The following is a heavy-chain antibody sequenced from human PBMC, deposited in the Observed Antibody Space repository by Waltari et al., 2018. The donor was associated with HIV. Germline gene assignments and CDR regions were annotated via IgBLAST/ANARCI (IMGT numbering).Heavy chain of an antibody. Sequence: QLQFQQSGPGLVKPSETLSLTCPVSGGSVINSDYYWDFIRQSPGKGLEWIGNIYYTGTTFYNPSLKSRVTMSADLSRNQFSLRLNSVTAADTAIYDCARRPRMAAFYLYYGMEVWGQGTTVTVSS. J-gene: IGHJ6*02. CDR2: IYYTGTT. D-gene: IGHD2-8*01. V-gene: IGHV4-39*01. CDR3: ARRPRMAAFYLYYGMEV. CDR1: GGSVINSDYY.